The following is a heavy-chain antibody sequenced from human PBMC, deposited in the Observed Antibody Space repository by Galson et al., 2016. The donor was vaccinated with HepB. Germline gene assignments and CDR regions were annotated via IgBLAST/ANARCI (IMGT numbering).Heavy chain of an antibody. CDR3: AGDRYYGMDA. CDR1: GFTFSRYG. V-gene: IGHV3-74*01. Sequence: SLRLSCAASGFTFSRYGMHWVRQAPGKGLVWVSRLNDDGTYITYADSVKGRFTISRDNAKNTLYLQMHSLRAEDTAVYYCAGDRYYGMDAWGQGTTVTVSS. J-gene: IGHJ6*02. CDR2: LNDDGTYI.